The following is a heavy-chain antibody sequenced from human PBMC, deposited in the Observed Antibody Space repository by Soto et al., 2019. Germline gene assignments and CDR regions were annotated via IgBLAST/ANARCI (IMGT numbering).Heavy chain of an antibody. CDR3: ARGFSCWYYFDY. D-gene: IGHD6-19*01. J-gene: IGHJ4*02. Sequence: LSLPRTVSGGSLSSYHWSWIRQPPGKGLEWIGYIYYSGSTDYKPSLKSRVTISVDTSKNQFSLKLSSVTAADTAVYYCARGFSCWYYFDYWGQGTLVTVSS. CDR1: GGSLSSYH. V-gene: IGHV4-59*01. CDR2: IYYSGST.